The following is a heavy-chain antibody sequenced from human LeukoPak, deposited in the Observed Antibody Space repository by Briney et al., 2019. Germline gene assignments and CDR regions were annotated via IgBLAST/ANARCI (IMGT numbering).Heavy chain of an antibody. CDR3: TREDRPFCPFAY. J-gene: IGHJ4*01. D-gene: IGHD3-22*01. V-gene: IGHV4-4*02. CDR2: ISHDGTT. CDR1: GGSIDITNY. Sequence: PSETLSLTCGVSGGSIDITNYWSWVRQAPGKGLEWIGEISHDGTTNYNPSLRSRVAMSLDRANNQFSLSLTSVTAADTAVYYCTREDRPFCPFAYWGQGGLVTVSS.